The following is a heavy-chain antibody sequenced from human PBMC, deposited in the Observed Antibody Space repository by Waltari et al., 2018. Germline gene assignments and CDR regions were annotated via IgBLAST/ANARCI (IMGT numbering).Heavy chain of an antibody. Sequence: QVQLVQSGAEVKKPGASVKVSCKASGYTFPGSYMHWVRQAPGQGLEGMGRINPNSGGTNYAQKFQGRVTMTRDTSISTAYMELSRLRSDDTAVYYCARDDRGDDAFDIWGQGTMVTVSS. CDR3: ARDDRGDDAFDI. J-gene: IGHJ3*02. CDR1: GYTFPGSY. D-gene: IGHD3-10*01. CDR2: INPNSGGT. V-gene: IGHV1-2*06.